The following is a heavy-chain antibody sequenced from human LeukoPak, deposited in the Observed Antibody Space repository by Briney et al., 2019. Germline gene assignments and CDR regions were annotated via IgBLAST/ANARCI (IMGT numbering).Heavy chain of an antibody. Sequence: SVKVSCKASGGTFSNYVISWVRQAPGQGLEWMGRIIPILGTANYAQKFQGRVTITADKSTSTAYMELSSLRSEDTAVYYCTTRWGYCTNGVCYGYYYYAMDVWGQGTTVTVSS. CDR2: IIPILGTA. V-gene: IGHV1-69*04. CDR3: TTRWGYCTNGVCYGYYYYAMDV. D-gene: IGHD2-8*01. CDR1: GGTFSNYV. J-gene: IGHJ6*02.